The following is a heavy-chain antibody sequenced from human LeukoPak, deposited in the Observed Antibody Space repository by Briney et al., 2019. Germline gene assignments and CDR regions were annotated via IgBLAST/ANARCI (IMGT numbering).Heavy chain of an antibody. CDR3: AMVQQLVFAYYFDY. V-gene: IGHV3-23*01. CDR1: GFTFSSYA. Sequence: GGSLRLSCAASGFTFSSYAMSWVRQAPGKGLEWVSAISGSGGSTYYADSVKGRFTISRVNSKNTLYLQMNSLRAEDTAVYYCAMVQQLVFAYYFDYWGQGTLVTVSS. J-gene: IGHJ4*02. CDR2: ISGSGGST. D-gene: IGHD6-13*01.